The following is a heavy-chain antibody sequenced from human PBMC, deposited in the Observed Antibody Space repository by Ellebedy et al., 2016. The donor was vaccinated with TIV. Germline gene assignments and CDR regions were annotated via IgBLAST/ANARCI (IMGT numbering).Heavy chain of an antibody. CDR1: GYTFTSYA. V-gene: IGHV1-3*01. CDR2: INAGNGNT. J-gene: IGHJ4*02. Sequence: AASVKVSCKASGYTFTSYAMHWVRQAPGQRLEWVGWINAGNGNTKYSQKFQGRVTITRDTSASTAYMELSSLRAEDTAVYYCARDSSGWQVDWGQGTLVTVSS. D-gene: IGHD6-19*01. CDR3: ARDSSGWQVD.